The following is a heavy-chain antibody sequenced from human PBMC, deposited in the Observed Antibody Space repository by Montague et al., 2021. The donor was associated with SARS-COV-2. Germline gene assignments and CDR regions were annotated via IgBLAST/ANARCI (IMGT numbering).Heavy chain of an antibody. CDR3: VRGGDYTDYGRVDY. V-gene: IGHV4-39*01. CDR1: GGSISTGSYY. D-gene: IGHD4-11*01. J-gene: IGHJ4*02. Sequence: SETLSLSCSFSGGSISTGSYYWGWIRQPPRKGLEWIGSIYYSGDTYYNPSLKSRVTISVDTSKNQFSLRLSSVTAADTAVYYCVRGGDYTDYGRVDYWGQGNLVIVSS. CDR2: IYYSGDT.